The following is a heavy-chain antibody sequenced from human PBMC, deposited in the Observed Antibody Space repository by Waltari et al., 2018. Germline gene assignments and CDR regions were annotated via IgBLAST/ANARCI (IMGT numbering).Heavy chain of an antibody. J-gene: IGHJ5*02. Sequence: QVQLVQSGAEVKKPGSSVKVSCKASGGPLRSYAISWGRQAPGPGIAWMGRIIPILGIANYAQKFQGRVTITADKSTSTAYMELSSLRSEDTAVYYCARDDGYYDSSGYYYVYWFDPWGQGTLVTVSS. V-gene: IGHV1-69*04. CDR2: IIPILGIA. CDR1: GGPLRSYA. D-gene: IGHD3-22*01. CDR3: ARDDGYYDSSGYYYVYWFDP.